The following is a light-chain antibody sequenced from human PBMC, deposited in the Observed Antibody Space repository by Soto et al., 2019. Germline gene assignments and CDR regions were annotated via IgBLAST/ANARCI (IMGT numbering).Light chain of an antibody. Sequence: QLVLTQPPSASGSPGQSVTISCIGTSSDVGGYDYVSWYQQHPGKAPKLIISEVTKRPSGVPDRFSGYKSGNTASLTVSGLQAEDEADYYCSSYAGNTNFCVFGTGTKRTVL. CDR2: EVT. CDR1: SSDVGGYDY. V-gene: IGLV2-8*01. J-gene: IGLJ1*01. CDR3: SSYAGNTNFCV.